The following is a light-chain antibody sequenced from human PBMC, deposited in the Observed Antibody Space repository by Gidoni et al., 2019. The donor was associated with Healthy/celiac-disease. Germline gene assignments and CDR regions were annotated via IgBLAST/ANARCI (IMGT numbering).Light chain of an antibody. CDR1: QSISSY. J-gene: IGKJ2*04. Sequence: GDRVTITCRASQSISSYLNWYQQKPGKAPKLLIYAASSLQSGVPSRFSGSGSGTDVTLTISSLQPEDFATYYCQQSYSTPCSFGQGTKLEIK. V-gene: IGKV1-39*01. CDR2: AAS. CDR3: QQSYSTPCS.